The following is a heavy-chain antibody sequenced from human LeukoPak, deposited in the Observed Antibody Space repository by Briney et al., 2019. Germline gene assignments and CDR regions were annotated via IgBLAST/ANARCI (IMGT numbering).Heavy chain of an antibody. Sequence: ASVKVSCKASGYTFTSYYMRWVRQAPGQGLEWMGIINPSGGSTSYAQKFQGRVTMTRDTSTSTVYMELSSLRSEDTAVYYCARDPDCSTTSCYVRHALDVWGQGTTVTVSS. CDR2: INPSGGST. CDR3: ARDPDCSTTSCYVRHALDV. V-gene: IGHV1-46*01. CDR1: GYTFTSYY. J-gene: IGHJ6*02. D-gene: IGHD2-2*01.